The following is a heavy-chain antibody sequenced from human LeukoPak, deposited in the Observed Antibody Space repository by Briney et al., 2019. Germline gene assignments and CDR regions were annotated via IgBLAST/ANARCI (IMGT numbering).Heavy chain of an antibody. CDR2: FSGSGGST. CDR1: ESTLATKA. V-gene: IGHV3-23*01. CDR3: AKDRSSTSWGGNWFDP. D-gene: IGHD2-2*01. Sequence: PGGSLGSSGQAPESTLATKAWAWFRKPPGRGLGGSSAFSGSGGSTYYADSVKGRFTISRDNSKNTLYLQMNSLRAEDTAVYYCAKDRSSTSWGGNWFDPWGQGTLVTVSS. J-gene: IGHJ5*02.